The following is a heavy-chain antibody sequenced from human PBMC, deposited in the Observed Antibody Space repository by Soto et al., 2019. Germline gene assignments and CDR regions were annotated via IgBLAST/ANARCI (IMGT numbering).Heavy chain of an antibody. CDR2: ISSDGTSR. CDR1: GFTFSSYG. V-gene: IGHV3-30*18. J-gene: IGHJ6*02. Sequence: GGSLRLSCAASGFTFSSYGMHWVRQAPGKGLEWVAVISSDGTSRFYADSVKGRFTISRDNSKNTLYLQMNSLRAEDTAMYYCAKVRVKDYSYYAMDVWGQGTTVTVSS. D-gene: IGHD4-4*01. CDR3: AKVRVKDYSYYAMDV.